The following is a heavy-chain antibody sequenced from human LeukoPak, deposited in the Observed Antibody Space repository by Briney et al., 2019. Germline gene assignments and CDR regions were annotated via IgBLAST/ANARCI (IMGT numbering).Heavy chain of an antibody. D-gene: IGHD3-22*01. V-gene: IGHV4-59*01. CDR3: ARRTTYYYDSSGYSPFDY. Sequence: SETLSLTCTVSGGSISSYYWSWIRQPPGKGLEWIGYIYYSGSTNYNPSLKSRVTISVDTSKNQFSLKLSSVTAADTAVYYCARRTTYYYDSSGYSPFDYWGQGTLVTVSS. CDR1: GGSISSYY. CDR2: IYYSGST. J-gene: IGHJ4*02.